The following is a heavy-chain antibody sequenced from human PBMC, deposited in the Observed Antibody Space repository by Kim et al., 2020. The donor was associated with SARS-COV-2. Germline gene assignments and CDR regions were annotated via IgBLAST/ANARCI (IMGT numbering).Heavy chain of an antibody. D-gene: IGHD5-18*01. CDR3: AKDVAGPRMERYSYGYRLGWAHCSLDY. Sequence: GGSLRLSCAASGFTFSSYAMSWVRQAPGKGLEWVSAISGSGGSTYYADSVKGRFTISRDNSKNTLYLQMNSLRAEDTAVYYCAKDVAGPRMERYSYGYRLGWAHCSLDYWGQGALVTVSS. V-gene: IGHV3-23*01. J-gene: IGHJ4*02. CDR2: ISGSGGST. CDR1: GFTFSSYA.